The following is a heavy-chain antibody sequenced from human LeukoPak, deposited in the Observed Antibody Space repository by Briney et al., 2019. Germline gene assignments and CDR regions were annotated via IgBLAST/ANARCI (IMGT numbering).Heavy chain of an antibody. CDR1: GFTFNEFW. Sequence: GGSLRLSCAASGFTFNEFWMHWVRQAPGKGLMWVSRIHKDGLHTWYADSMKGRFTISRDNAENTVYLQLNSLRVEDTAVYYCARESEAAGTYYPNHWGQGNLVTVSS. J-gene: IGHJ5*02. CDR3: ARESEAAGTYYPNH. D-gene: IGHD3-22*01. V-gene: IGHV3-74*01. CDR2: IHKDGLHT.